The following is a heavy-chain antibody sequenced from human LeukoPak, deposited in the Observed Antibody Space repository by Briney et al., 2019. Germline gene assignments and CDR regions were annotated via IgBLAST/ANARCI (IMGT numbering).Heavy chain of an antibody. CDR1: GGSFSGYY. J-gene: IGHJ4*02. Sequence: PSETLSLTCAVYGGSFSGYYWSWIRQPPGKGLEWIGEINHSGSTNYNPSLKSRVTISVDPSKNQFSLKLSSVTAADTAVYYCARGRRGNWNKPRPFDYWGQGTLVTVSS. D-gene: IGHD1-20*01. V-gene: IGHV4-34*01. CDR2: INHSGST. CDR3: ARGRRGNWNKPRPFDY.